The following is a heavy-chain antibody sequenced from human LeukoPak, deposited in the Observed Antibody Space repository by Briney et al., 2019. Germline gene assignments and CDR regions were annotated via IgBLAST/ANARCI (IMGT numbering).Heavy chain of an antibody. CDR3: ARESLSDSGHCSGGSCYYFDY. V-gene: IGHV1-2*02. CDR1: GYTFTGYY. Sequence: ASVKVSCKASGYTFTGYYMHWVRQAPGQGLEWMGWINPNSGGTNYAQKFQGRVTMTRDTSISTVYMELSRLRSDDTAVYYCARESLSDSGHCSGGSCYYFDYWGQGTLVTVSS. J-gene: IGHJ4*02. CDR2: INPNSGGT. D-gene: IGHD2-15*01.